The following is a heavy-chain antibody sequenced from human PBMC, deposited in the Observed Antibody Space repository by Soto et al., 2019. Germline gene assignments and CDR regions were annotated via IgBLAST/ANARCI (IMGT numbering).Heavy chain of an antibody. J-gene: IGHJ4*02. D-gene: IGHD5-18*01. CDR3: ARGGGSYGYGYFDF. CDR1: GFTFSSSW. CDR2: IKEDGTEK. Sequence: EVQLVESGGGSVQPGGSLRLSCAASGFTFSSSWMTWVRQAPGKGLQWVANIKEDGTEKFYVDSLKGRFTISRDNAKNSLFLQMNSLRAEDTAVYYCARGGGSYGYGYFDFWGQGTLVTVSS. V-gene: IGHV3-7*05.